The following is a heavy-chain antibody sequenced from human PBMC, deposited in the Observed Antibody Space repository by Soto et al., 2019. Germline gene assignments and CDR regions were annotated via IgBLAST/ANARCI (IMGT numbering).Heavy chain of an antibody. CDR1: GFSCSDYV. CDR3: AKVPYNSWNYLYFDY. CDR2: ISGSAGTT. Sequence: GGSLRLSCVASGFSCSDYVMSWVRQAPGKGLEWVSIISGSAGTTYYADSVKGRFTISRDNSRDTLYLQMNSLRAEDTAVYYCAKVPYNSWNYLYFDYWGQGTLVTVSS. J-gene: IGHJ4*02. D-gene: IGHD1-7*01. V-gene: IGHV3-23*01.